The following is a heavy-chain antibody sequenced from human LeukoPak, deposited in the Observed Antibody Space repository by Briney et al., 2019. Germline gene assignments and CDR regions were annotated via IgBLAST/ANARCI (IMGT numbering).Heavy chain of an antibody. CDR2: INPNSGGT. CDR1: GYTFTGYY. D-gene: IGHD3-10*01. J-gene: IGHJ6*03. V-gene: IGHV1-2*02. CDR3: AREPGERYYYYYYMDV. Sequence: ASVKVSCKASGYTFTGYYMHWVRQAPGQGLEWMGWINPNSGGTNYAQKFQGRVTMTRDTSISTAYMELSRLRSDDTAVYYCAREPGERYYYYYYMDVWGKETTVTISS.